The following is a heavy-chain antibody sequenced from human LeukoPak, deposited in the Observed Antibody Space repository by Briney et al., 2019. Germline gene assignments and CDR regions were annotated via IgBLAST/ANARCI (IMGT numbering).Heavy chain of an antibody. CDR3: AKNPNDYGDYADDY. Sequence: GGSLRLSCAASGFTFSSYGMHWVRQAPGKGLEWVAVISYDGSNKYYADSVKGRFTISRDNSKNTLYLQMNSLRAEDTAVYYCAKNPNDYGDYADDYWGQGTLVTVSS. J-gene: IGHJ4*02. CDR2: ISYDGSNK. V-gene: IGHV3-30*18. CDR1: GFTFSSYG. D-gene: IGHD4-17*01.